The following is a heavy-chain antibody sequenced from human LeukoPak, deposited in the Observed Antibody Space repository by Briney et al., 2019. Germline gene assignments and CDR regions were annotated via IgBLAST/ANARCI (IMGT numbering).Heavy chain of an antibody. CDR3: AKRGVVIRVILVGFHKEAYYFDS. J-gene: IGHJ4*02. CDR2: LSGSGGTT. V-gene: IGHV3-23*01. CDR1: GITLSNYG. D-gene: IGHD3-22*01. Sequence: GGSLRLSCAVSGITLSNYGMSWVRQAPGKGLEWVAGLSGSGGTTNYADSVKGRFTISRDNPRNTLYLQMNSLKAEDTALYFCAKRGVVIRVILVGFHKEAYYFDSWGQGALVTVSS.